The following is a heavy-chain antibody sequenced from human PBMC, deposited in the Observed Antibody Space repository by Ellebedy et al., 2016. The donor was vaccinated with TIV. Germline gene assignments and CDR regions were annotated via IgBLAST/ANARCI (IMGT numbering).Heavy chain of an antibody. J-gene: IGHJ2*01. CDR1: DGSISNFH. D-gene: IGHD6-13*01. V-gene: IGHV4-59*01. Sequence: MPGGSLRLSCTVSDGSISNFHWSWIRQPPGKGLEWIASIYYTGSANYNPSLKSRVTTSVDTSKNQISLTLMTSVSAADTAVYYCARVAITAAVGGGYFELWGRGTLVTVSS. CDR3: ARVAITAAVGGGYFEL. CDR2: IYYTGSA.